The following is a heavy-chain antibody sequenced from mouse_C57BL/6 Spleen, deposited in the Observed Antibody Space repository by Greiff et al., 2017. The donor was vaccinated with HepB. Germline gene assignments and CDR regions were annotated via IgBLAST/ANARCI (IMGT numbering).Heavy chain of an antibody. J-gene: IGHJ1*03. Sequence: QVQLQQPGAELVMPGASVKLSCKASGYTFTSYWMHWVKQRHGQGLEWIGELDPSDSYTNYNQKFKGKSTLTVDKSSSTAYMQLSSLTSEDSAVYYCARRYSNYVWYIDVWGTGTTVTVAS. CDR3: ARRYSNYVWYIDV. CDR1: GYTFTSYW. CDR2: LDPSDSYT. V-gene: IGHV1-69*01. D-gene: IGHD2-5*01.